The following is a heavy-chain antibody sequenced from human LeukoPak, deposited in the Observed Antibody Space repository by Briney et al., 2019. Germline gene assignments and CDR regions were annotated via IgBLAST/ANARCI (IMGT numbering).Heavy chain of an antibody. V-gene: IGHV3-53*01. Sequence: PGGSLRLSCAASGFTVSSNYMSWVRQAPGKGLEWVSVIYSGGSTYYADSVEGRFTISRDNPKNTLYLQMNNLRVEDTAVYFCARPLSRGSYSGDAFDIWGQGTMVAVSS. CDR3: ARPLSRGSYSGDAFDI. CDR2: IYSGGST. D-gene: IGHD1-26*01. CDR1: GFTVSSNY. J-gene: IGHJ3*02.